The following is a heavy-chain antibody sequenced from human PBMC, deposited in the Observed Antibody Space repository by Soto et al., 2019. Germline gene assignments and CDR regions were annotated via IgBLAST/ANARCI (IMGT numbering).Heavy chain of an antibody. V-gene: IGHV3-21*01. CDR2: ISSSSTFI. Sequence: PGGSLRLSCAASGFTFSSYTMNWVRQAPGKGLEWVSSISSSSTFIYYADSVKGRFTISRDNAKNSLFLQMNSLRAEDTAVYYCARAPLAKGVPGAIVGYGLDVWGQGATVTVSS. D-gene: IGHD3-10*01. J-gene: IGHJ6*02. CDR3: ARAPLAKGVPGAIVGYGLDV. CDR1: GFTFSSYT.